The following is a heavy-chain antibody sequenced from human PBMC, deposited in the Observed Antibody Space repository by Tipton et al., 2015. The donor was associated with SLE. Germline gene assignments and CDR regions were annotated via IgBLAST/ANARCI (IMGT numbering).Heavy chain of an antibody. Sequence: SLRLSCAASGFTFSNYAIHWVRQAPGKGLEWVAVISYDGSNKYYADSVKGRFTISRDNSKNTYLQMNSLRVEDTAVYYCARVHRYSSTQGAFDIWGQGTMVTVPS. CDR2: ISYDGSNK. J-gene: IGHJ3*02. CDR1: GFTFSNYA. CDR3: ARVHRYSSTQGAFDI. V-gene: IGHV3-30-3*01. D-gene: IGHD6-13*01.